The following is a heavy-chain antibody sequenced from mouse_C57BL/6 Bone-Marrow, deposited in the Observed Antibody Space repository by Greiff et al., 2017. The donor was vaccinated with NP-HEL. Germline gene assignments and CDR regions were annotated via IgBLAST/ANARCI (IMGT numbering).Heavy chain of an antibody. CDR2: IYPRSGNT. CDR3: ATGTGGLAMDY. CDR1: GYTFPSYG. D-gene: IGHD3-3*01. J-gene: IGHJ4*01. Sequence: QVQLKQSGAELARPGASVKLSCKASGYTFPSYGISWVKQRTGQGLEWIGEIYPRSGNTYSTEKFTCMATLTADKSSSTAYRELRSLTSEDSAVYFCATGTGGLAMDYWGQGTSVTVTS. V-gene: IGHV1-81*01.